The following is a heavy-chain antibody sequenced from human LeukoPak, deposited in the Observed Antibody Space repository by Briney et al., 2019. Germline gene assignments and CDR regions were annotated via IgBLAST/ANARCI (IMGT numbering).Heavy chain of an antibody. CDR1: GFTFSSYA. Sequence: GGSLRLSCAASGFTFSSYAMHWVRQAPGKGLEYVSAISSNGGSTYYANSVKGRFTISRDNSKNTLYLQMGSLRAEDMAVYYCARDGGVESEFDYWGQGTLVTVSS. J-gene: IGHJ4*02. V-gene: IGHV3-64*01. CDR3: ARDGGVESEFDY. CDR2: ISSNGGST. D-gene: IGHD1-14*01.